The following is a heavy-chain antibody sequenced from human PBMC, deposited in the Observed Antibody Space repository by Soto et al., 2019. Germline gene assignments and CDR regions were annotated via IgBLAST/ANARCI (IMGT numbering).Heavy chain of an antibody. J-gene: IGHJ4*02. CDR2: IYHSGST. CDR3: ARLVGVDTAMLLDY. V-gene: IGHV4-4*02. Sequence: SGSLSLTCAVSGGSISSSNRWSWVRQPPGKGLEWIGEIYHSGSTNYNPSLKSRVTISVDKSKNQFSLKLSSVTAADTAVYYSARLVGVDTAMLLDYWGQGTLVTVSS. D-gene: IGHD5-18*01. CDR1: GGSISSSNR.